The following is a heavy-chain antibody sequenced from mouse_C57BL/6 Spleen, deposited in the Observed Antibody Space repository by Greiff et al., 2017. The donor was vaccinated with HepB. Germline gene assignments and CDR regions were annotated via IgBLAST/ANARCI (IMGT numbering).Heavy chain of an antibody. D-gene: IGHD2-4*01. V-gene: IGHV1-54*01. J-gene: IGHJ2*01. CDR2: INPGSGGT. Sequence: VQLQQSGAELVRPGTSVKVSCKASGYAFTNYLIEWVKQRPGQGLEWIGVINPGSGGTNYNEKFKGKATLTADKSSSTAYMQLSSLTSEDSAVYFRAREGYDYDGFDYWGQGTTLTVSS. CDR3: AREGYDYDGFDY. CDR1: GYAFTNYL.